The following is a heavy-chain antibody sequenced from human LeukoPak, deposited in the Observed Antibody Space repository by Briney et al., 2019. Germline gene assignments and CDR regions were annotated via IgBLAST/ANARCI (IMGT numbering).Heavy chain of an antibody. V-gene: IGHV1-69*13. CDR1: GGTFSSYA. J-gene: IGHJ4*02. Sequence: SVNVSCKASGGTFSSYAISWVRQAPGQGLEWMGGIIPIIGTANYAQKFQGRVTITADESTSTAYMELSSLRSEDTAVYYCARDIRSGYSGYDEGSVWGQGTLVTVSS. CDR2: IIPIIGTA. CDR3: ARDIRSGYSGYDEGSV. D-gene: IGHD5-12*01.